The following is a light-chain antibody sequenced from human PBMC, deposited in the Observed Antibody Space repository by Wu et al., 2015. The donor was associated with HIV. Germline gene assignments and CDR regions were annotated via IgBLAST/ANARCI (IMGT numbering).Light chain of an antibody. CDR2: SAS. Sequence: EIVMTQSPATLSVSPGERATLSCRASQSVRSNLAWYQQKPGQAPRLLIYSASTRATGVPARFSGSGSGTEFTLTISSLQSEDCAVYYCQQYGSSPATFGQGTKVEIK. CDR1: QSVRSN. J-gene: IGKJ1*01. CDR3: QQYGSSPAT. V-gene: IGKV3-15*01.